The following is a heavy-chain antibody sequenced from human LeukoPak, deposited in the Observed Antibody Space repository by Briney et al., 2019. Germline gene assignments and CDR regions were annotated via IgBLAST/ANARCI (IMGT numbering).Heavy chain of an antibody. D-gene: IGHD6-19*01. CDR1: GYTFTSYG. V-gene: IGHV1-18*01. J-gene: IGHJ3*02. Sequence: ASVKVSCKASGYTFTSYGISWVRQAPGQGLEWTGWISAYNGNTNYAQKLQGRVTMTTDTSTSTAYMELRSLRSDDTAVYYCARDSGWYSLDAFDIWGQGTMVTVSS. CDR2: ISAYNGNT. CDR3: ARDSGWYSLDAFDI.